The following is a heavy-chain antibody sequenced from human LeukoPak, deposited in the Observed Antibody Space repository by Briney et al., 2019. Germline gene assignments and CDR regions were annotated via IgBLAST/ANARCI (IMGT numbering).Heavy chain of an antibody. CDR1: GGSISSYY. CDR3: ARDRPYDSSHLQTDY. D-gene: IGHD3-22*01. V-gene: IGHV4-59*12. Sequence: PSETLSLTCTVSGGSISSYYWSWIRQPPGKGLEWIGYIYYSGSTNYNPSLMSRVTMSVDTSKNQFSLKLSSVTAADTAVYYCARDRPYDSSHLQTDYWGQGTLVTVSS. CDR2: IYYSGST. J-gene: IGHJ4*02.